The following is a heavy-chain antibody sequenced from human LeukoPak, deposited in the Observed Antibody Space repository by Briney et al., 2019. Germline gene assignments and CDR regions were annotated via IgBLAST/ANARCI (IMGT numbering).Heavy chain of an antibody. Sequence: GESLKISCKGSGYSFTSYWIGWVRQMPGKGLEWMGIIYPGDSDTRYSPSFQGQVTISADKSISTAYLQWSSLKASDTAMYYCARPYYDFWSGYREPVYFDYWGQGTLVTVSS. CDR2: IYPGDSDT. CDR3: ARPYYDFWSGYREPVYFDY. V-gene: IGHV5-51*01. CDR1: GYSFTSYW. D-gene: IGHD3-3*01. J-gene: IGHJ4*02.